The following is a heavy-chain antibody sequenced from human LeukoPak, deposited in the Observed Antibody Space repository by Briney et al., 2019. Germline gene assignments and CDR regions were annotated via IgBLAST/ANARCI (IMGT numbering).Heavy chain of an antibody. J-gene: IGHJ4*02. V-gene: IGHV5-51*01. CDR2: IYPGDSDT. CDR3: ARRSTYRGVTPFDY. CDR1: GYSFTSYW. D-gene: IGHD2-21*02. Sequence: LGESLKISCKGSGYSFTSYWIGWVRQVPGKSLELMGIIYPGDSDTRYSPSFQGQVTISADKSISTAYLQWSSLKASDTAMYYCARRSTYRGVTPFDYWGQGTLVTGSS.